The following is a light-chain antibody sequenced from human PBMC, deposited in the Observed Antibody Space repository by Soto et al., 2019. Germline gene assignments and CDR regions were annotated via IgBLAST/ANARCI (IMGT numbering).Light chain of an antibody. J-gene: IGLJ1*01. CDR2: EVT. V-gene: IGLV2-23*02. Sequence: QSALTQPASVSGSPGQSITISCTGTSSDVGAYNLVSWYQVHPGKAPKLMIFEVTKRPSGISNRFSGSKSGNTASLTISGLHTEDEADYFCCSYAGGPYVFGTGTKVTVL. CDR1: SSDVGAYNL. CDR3: CSYAGGPYV.